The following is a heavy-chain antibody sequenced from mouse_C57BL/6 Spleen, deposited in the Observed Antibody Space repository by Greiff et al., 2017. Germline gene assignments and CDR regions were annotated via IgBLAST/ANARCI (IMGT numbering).Heavy chain of an antibody. CDR2: ISYDGSN. J-gene: IGHJ4*01. CDR1: GYSITSGYY. CDR3: ARACYWAMDY. Sequence: EVKLLESGPGLVKPSQSLSLTCSVTGYSITSGYYWNWIRQFPGNKLEWMGYISYDGSNNYKPSLKNRISITRDTSKNQFFLKLNSVTTEDTATYYCARACYWAMDYWGQGTSVTVSS. V-gene: IGHV3-6*01.